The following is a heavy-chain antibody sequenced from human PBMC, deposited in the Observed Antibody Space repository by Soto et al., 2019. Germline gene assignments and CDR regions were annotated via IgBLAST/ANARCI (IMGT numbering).Heavy chain of an antibody. CDR2: IYSGGST. CDR1: GFTVSSNY. Sequence: EVQLVETGGGLIQPGGSLRLSCAASGFTVSSNYMSWVRQAPGKGLEWVSVIYSGGSTYYADSVKGRFTISRDNSKNTLYLQMNSLRGEDTAVYYWARDAFGDAFDIWGQGTMVTVSS. V-gene: IGHV3-53*02. CDR3: ARDAFGDAFDI. D-gene: IGHD3-10*01. J-gene: IGHJ3*02.